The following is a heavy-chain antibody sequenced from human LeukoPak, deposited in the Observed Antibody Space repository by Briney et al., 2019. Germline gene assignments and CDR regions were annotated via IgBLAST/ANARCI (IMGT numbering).Heavy chain of an antibody. CDR1: GGSISSYY. CDR2: IYYSGST. D-gene: IGHD6-13*01. Sequence: SETLSLTCTVSGGSISSYYWSWIRQPPGKGLEWIGYIYYSGSTNYNPSLKSRVTISVDTSKNQFSLKLSSVTAADTAVYYCARDSPYSSSWYPYYYYYMDVWGKGTTVTVSS. V-gene: IGHV4-59*01. J-gene: IGHJ6*03. CDR3: ARDSPYSSSWYPYYYYYMDV.